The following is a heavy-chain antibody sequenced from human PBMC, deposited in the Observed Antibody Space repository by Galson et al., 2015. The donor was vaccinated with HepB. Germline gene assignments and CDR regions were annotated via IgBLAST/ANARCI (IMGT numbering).Heavy chain of an antibody. D-gene: IGHD6-13*01. V-gene: IGHV1-46*04. CDR1: GYTFTSYY. J-gene: IGHJ6*02. CDR2: INPSGGST. CDR3: ARDFSSWGYYYGMDV. Sequence: SVKVSCKASGYTFTSYYMHWVRQAPGQGLEWMGIINPSGGSTSYAQKLQGRVTTTRDTSTSTVYMELSSLRSEDTAVYYCARDFSSWGYYYGMDVWGQGTTVTVSS.